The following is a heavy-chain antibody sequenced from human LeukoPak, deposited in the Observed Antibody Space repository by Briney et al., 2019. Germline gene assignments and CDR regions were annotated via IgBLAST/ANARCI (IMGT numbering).Heavy chain of an antibody. CDR2: ISYSGNT. D-gene: IGHD3-22*01. Sequence: SETLSLTCTVSGGSIISSDYHWGWVRQPPGKGLEWIGTISYSGNTDYNPSLRSRVTISVDTSKNQFPLKLSSVTAADTAVYYCAREGPAYYYDSSGYLNWFDPWGQGTLVTVSS. CDR1: GGSIISSDYH. CDR3: AREGPAYYYDSSGYLNWFDP. V-gene: IGHV4-39*06. J-gene: IGHJ5*02.